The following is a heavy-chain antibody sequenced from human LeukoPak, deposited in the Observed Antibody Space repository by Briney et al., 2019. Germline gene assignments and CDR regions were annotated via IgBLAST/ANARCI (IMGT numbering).Heavy chain of an antibody. D-gene: IGHD2-2*01. CDR3: ARDRVGYCRSTSCYAGDYYYGMDV. CDR2: ISYDGSNK. CDR1: GFTFSSNV. J-gene: IGHJ6*02. Sequence: GGSLRLSCAASGFTFSSNVMHWVRQAPGKGLEWVAVISYDGSNKYYADSVKGRFTTSRDKSKNTLYLQMNSLRAEDTAVYYCARDRVGYCRSTSCYAGDYYYGMDVWGQGTTVTVSS. V-gene: IGHV3-30*03.